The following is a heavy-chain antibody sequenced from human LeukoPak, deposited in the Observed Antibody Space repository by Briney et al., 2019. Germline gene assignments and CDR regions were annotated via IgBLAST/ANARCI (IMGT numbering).Heavy chain of an antibody. J-gene: IGHJ3*02. CDR3: SRDIGDAFDI. CDR1: GFTFSSYA. D-gene: IGHD2-15*01. CDR2: INSDGSST. V-gene: IGHV3-74*01. Sequence: PGGSLRLSCATSGFTFSSYAMSWVRQAPGKGLVWVSRINSDGSSTSYADSVKGRFTISRDNAKNTLHLQMNSLRAEDTANYYCSRDIGDAFDIWGPGTMVTVSS.